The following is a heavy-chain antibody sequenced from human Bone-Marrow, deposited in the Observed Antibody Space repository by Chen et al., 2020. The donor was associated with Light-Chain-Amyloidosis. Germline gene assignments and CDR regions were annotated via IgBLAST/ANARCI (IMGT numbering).Heavy chain of an antibody. D-gene: IGHD1-7*01. V-gene: IGHV3-9*01. CDR3: AKDVGPGTTRYFED. Sequence: DVQLVESGGGLVQPGRSLRLSCAASGFTFEDSAMHWVRQAPGKGLEWVAGISWNSYSIAYADSVKGRFTLFRDNAKNSLFLQMNSLRAEDTALYYCAKDVGPGTTRYFEDWGQGTLVTVSS. CDR1: GFTFEDSA. J-gene: IGHJ4*02. CDR2: ISWNSYSI.